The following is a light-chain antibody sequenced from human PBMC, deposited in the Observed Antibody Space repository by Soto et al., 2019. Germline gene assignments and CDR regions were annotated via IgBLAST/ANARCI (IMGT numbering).Light chain of an antibody. CDR2: EVS. CDR3: SSYTSSSTYV. J-gene: IGLJ1*01. CDR1: SREVGSYNR. Sequence: HSVLNHPPPVSRSPGEPIPLSRTGTSREVGSYNRVSWYQQPPGTAPKLMIYEVSNRSSGVLDRFSGSKSGNTASLTISGLQAEDEADYYCSSYTSSSTYVFGTGTRSPS. V-gene: IGLV2-18*02.